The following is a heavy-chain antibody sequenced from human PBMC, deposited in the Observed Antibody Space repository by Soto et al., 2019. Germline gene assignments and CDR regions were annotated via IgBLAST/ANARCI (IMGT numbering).Heavy chain of an antibody. CDR1: GFTFSSYT. CDR2: IWSDGSYK. CDR3: ARGGDIVTTTRYFDY. V-gene: IGHV3-33*01. Sequence: GGSLRLSCAASGFTFSSYTMHWVRQAPGKGLEWVALIWSDGSYKDYLESVKGRFTISRDNSKNTLYLEMNSLRAEDTALYYCARGGDIVTTTRYFDYWGQGNLVTVS. D-gene: IGHD2-15*01. J-gene: IGHJ4*02.